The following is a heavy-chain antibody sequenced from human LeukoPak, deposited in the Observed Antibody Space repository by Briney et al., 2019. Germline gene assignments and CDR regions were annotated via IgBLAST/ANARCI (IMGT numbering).Heavy chain of an antibody. CDR1: GGSISSYY. V-gene: IGHV4-59*01. CDR2: IYYSGST. CDR3: ARDLGTMVRGVRGFDAFDI. D-gene: IGHD3-10*01. Sequence: SETLSLTCTVSGGSISSYYWGWIRQPPGKGLEWIGYIYYSGSTNYNPSLKSRVTISVDTSKNQFSLKLSSVTAADTAVYYCARDLGTMVRGVRGFDAFDIWGQGTMVTVSS. J-gene: IGHJ3*02.